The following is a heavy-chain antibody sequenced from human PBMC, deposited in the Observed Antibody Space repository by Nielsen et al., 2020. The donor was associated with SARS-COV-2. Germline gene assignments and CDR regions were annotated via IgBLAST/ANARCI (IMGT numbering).Heavy chain of an antibody. J-gene: IGHJ6*02. V-gene: IGHV3-33*08. Sequence: GESLKISCAASGFTFSSYGMHWVRQAPGKGLEWVAVIWYDGSNKYYADSVKGRFTISRDNAKNSLYLQMNSLRAEDTAVYYCARDLGCSGGSCYNLAEYYYGMDVWGQGTTVTVSS. CDR3: ARDLGCSGGSCYNLAEYYYGMDV. CDR2: IWYDGSNK. D-gene: IGHD2-15*01. CDR1: GFTFSSYG.